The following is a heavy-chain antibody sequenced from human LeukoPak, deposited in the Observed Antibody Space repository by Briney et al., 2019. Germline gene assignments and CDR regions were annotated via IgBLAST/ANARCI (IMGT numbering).Heavy chain of an antibody. CDR1: GGSISSYY. J-gene: IGHJ4*02. D-gene: IGHD2-2*01. CDR3: ARGVEFCSSTSCYSKFYY. CDR2: ISYSGST. V-gene: IGHV4-59*01. Sequence: PSETLSLTCTVSGGSISSYYWSWILQPPGKGLEWIGLISYSGSTNYNPSLKSRVSISINTSKNQFSLKLSSVTAADTAIYYCARGVEFCSSTSCYSKFYYWGQGTLVTVSS.